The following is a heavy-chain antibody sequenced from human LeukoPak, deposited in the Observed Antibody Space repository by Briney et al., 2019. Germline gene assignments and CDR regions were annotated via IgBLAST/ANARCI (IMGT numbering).Heavy chain of an antibody. V-gene: IGHV3-7*01. CDR1: GSTVSDYW. D-gene: IGHD2-8*02. J-gene: IGHJ4*02. CDR3: ASYLYWWSDLGY. CDR2: IKPDGSEK. Sequence: GRSPRLSRAASGSTVSDYWTSSVRHAPGNGLEWGANIKPDGSEKYYVDSMKGRFTISRENAKNTLYLQMNSLRVEDTAVYYCASYLYWWSDLGYWGQGNLVTVSS.